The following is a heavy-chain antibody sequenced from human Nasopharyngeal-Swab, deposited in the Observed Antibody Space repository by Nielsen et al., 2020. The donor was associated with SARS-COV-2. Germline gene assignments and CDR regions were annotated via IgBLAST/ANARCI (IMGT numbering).Heavy chain of an antibody. D-gene: IGHD2/OR15-2a*01. Sequence: ASVKVSCKASGYTFTSYGISWVRQAPGQGLEWMGWISAYNGNTNYAQKLQGRVTMTTDTSTSTVYMELSSLRSEDTAVYYCARGVSNGDYVEYWGQGTLVTVSS. V-gene: IGHV1-18*04. CDR2: ISAYNGNT. CDR3: ARGVSNGDYVEY. CDR1: GYTFTSYG. J-gene: IGHJ4*02.